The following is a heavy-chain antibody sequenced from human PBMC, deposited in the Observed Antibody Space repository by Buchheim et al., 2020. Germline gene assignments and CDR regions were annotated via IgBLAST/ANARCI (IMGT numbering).Heavy chain of an antibody. CDR2: IWYDGSNK. D-gene: IGHD1-26*01. CDR1: GFTFNRYG. Sequence: QVQLVESGGGVVQPGMSLRLSCAASGFTFNRYGMHWVRQAPGKGLEWVAIIWYDGSNKYYADSVKGRFTISRDQSKHTVALQMNSLRAEDTAVYYCARNNGNYRLDDWGQGTL. J-gene: IGHJ4*02. V-gene: IGHV3-33*01. CDR3: ARNNGNYRLDD.